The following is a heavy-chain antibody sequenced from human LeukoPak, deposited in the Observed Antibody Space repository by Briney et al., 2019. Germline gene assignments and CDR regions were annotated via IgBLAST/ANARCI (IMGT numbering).Heavy chain of an antibody. D-gene: IGHD2-2*01. CDR2: ISAYNGYT. Sequence: SSVKVSCKASGYTFTSYGISWVRQAPGQGLEWMGWISAYNGYTKYAQKLQGRVTMTTDTSTSTVYMELRSLRSDDTAVYYCATVVPAADDGFDIWGQGTMVTVSS. J-gene: IGHJ3*02. CDR3: ATVVPAADDGFDI. V-gene: IGHV1-18*01. CDR1: GYTFTSYG.